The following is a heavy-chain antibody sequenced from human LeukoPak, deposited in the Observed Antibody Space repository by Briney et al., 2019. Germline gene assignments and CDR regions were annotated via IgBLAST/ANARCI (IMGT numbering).Heavy chain of an antibody. V-gene: IGHV3-21*01. CDR3: ARATTYDILTGYSDY. D-gene: IGHD3-9*01. CDR1: GFTFSNYN. CDR2: ITSGSSYI. Sequence: GGSLRLSCTASGFTFSNYNMNWVRQAPGKGLEWLSYITSGSSYIYYADSVKGRFTISRDNAKKSLFLQMNSLRAEDTAVYYCARATTYDILTGYSDYWGQGTLVTVSS. J-gene: IGHJ4*02.